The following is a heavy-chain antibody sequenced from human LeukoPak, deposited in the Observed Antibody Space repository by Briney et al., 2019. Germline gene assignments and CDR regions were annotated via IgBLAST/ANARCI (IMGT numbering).Heavy chain of an antibody. CDR3: ARPHTVLYNWFDP. V-gene: IGHV1-69*05. J-gene: IGHJ5*02. D-gene: IGHD4-11*01. Sequence: GASVKVSCKASGGTFSSYAISWVRQAPGQGHEWMGGIIPIFGTANYAQKFQGRVTITTDESTSTAYMELSSLRSEDTAVYYCARPHTVLYNWFDPWGQGTLVTVSS. CDR2: IIPIFGTA. CDR1: GGTFSSYA.